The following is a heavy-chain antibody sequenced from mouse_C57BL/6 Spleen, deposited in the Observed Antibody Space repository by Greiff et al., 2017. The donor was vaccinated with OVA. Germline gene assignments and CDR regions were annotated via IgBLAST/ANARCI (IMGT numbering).Heavy chain of an antibody. V-gene: IGHV1-15*01. J-gene: IGHJ3*01. CDR2: IDPETGGT. D-gene: IGHD1-1*02. CDR1: GYTFTDYE. Sequence: QVQLQQSGAELVRPGASVTLSCKASGYTFTDYEMHWVKQTPVHGLEWIGAIDPETGGTAYNQKFKGKAILTADKSSSTAYMELRSLTSEDSAVYYCTRDYGPPAWFAYWGQGTLVTVSA. CDR3: TRDYGPPAWFAY.